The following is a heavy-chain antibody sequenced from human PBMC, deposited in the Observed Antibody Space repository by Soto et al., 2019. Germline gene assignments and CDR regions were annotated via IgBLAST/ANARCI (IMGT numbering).Heavy chain of an antibody. J-gene: IGHJ4*02. D-gene: IGHD3-10*01. CDR3: ASDSYYYASDY. CDR2: ISGSGTTI. V-gene: IGHV3-11*01. CDR1: GFSFSAQY. Sequence: GGSLRLSCAASGFSFSAQYMTWMRQAPGKGLEWVSYISGSGTTIHYTDSVKGRFTVSRDNAKNSVYLQMNSLRAEDTAVYYCASDSYYYASDYWGQGTLVTVSS.